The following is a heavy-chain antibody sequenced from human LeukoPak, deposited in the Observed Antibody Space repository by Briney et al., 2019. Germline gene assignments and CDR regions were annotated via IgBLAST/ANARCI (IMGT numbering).Heavy chain of an antibody. CDR3: TTYTMGAFDS. CDR1: GFTFSNAW. V-gene: IGHV3-15*01. Sequence: GGSLRLSCAASGFTFSNAWMAWVRQAPGKGLEWVGRIKSKSDGGTTDYDTPVKGRFTISRDDSKNTVYLQMNSLKTEDTAMFYCTTYTMGAFDSWGQGTLVTVSS. CDR2: IKSKSDGGTT. J-gene: IGHJ4*02. D-gene: IGHD3-10*01.